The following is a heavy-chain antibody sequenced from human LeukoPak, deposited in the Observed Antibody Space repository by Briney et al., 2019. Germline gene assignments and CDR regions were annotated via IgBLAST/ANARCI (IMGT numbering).Heavy chain of an antibody. D-gene: IGHD3-10*01. V-gene: IGHV4-59*01. CDR2: IYYSGTT. CDR1: VGSISIFS. J-gene: IGHJ4*02. CDR3: ARVWGYYGSGSYYPRPGYFDY. Sequence: SETLSFTCTVFVGSISIFSWSWFRKPPGKGLGWIGVIYYSGTTNYNPSLKSRVTISLDTSKNQFSLRLSSVTAADTAVYYCARVWGYYGSGSYYPRPGYFDYWGQGTLVTVSS.